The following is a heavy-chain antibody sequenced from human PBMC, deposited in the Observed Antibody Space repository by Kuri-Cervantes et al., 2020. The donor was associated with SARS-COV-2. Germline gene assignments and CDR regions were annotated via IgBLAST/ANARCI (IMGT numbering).Heavy chain of an antibody. Sequence: ETLSLTCAASGFTFSSYWMSWVRQAPGKGLEWVANIKQDGSEKYYVDSVKGRFTISRDNAKNSLYLQMNSLRAGDTAVYYCARGLGTADAFDIWGQGTMVTVSS. J-gene: IGHJ3*02. CDR2: IKQDGSEK. D-gene: IGHD1-1*01. CDR3: ARGLGTADAFDI. CDR1: GFTFSSYW. V-gene: IGHV3-7*05.